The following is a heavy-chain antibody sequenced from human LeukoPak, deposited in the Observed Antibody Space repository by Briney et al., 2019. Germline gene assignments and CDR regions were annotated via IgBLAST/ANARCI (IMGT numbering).Heavy chain of an antibody. CDR2: IYTSGST. CDR3: ARIRYYYDNSGYYSDAFDI. J-gene: IGHJ3*02. CDR1: GGSISSSSYY. D-gene: IGHD3-22*01. V-gene: IGHV4-39*07. Sequence: TSETLSLTCTVSGGSISSSSYYWGWIRQPPGKGLEWIGSIYTSGSTNYNPSLKSRVTISVDTSKNQFSLKLSSVTAADTAVYYCARIRYYYDNSGYYSDAFDIWGQGTMVTVSS.